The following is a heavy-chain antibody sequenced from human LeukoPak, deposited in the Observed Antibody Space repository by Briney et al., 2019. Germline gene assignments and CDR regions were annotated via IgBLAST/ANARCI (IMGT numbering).Heavy chain of an antibody. CDR2: IRYDGSNK. CDR1: GFTFGSYG. Sequence: PGGSLRLSCAASGFTFGSYGMHWVRQAPGKGLEWVAFIRYDGSNKYYADSVKGRFTISRDNSKNTLYLQMNSLRAEDTAVYYCAKDRPPYYDILTGYYLDYWGQGTLVTVSS. D-gene: IGHD3-9*01. J-gene: IGHJ4*02. V-gene: IGHV3-30*02. CDR3: AKDRPPYYDILTGYYLDY.